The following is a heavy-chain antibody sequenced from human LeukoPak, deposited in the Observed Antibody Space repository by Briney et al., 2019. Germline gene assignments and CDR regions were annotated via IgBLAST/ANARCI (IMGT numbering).Heavy chain of an antibody. V-gene: IGHV4-59*08. CDR2: IYYRGST. J-gene: IGHJ6*02. CDR3: ARTDIVVVPAANARNYYYYGMDV. D-gene: IGHD2-2*01. Sequence: SETLSLTCTVSGDSISSYYWSWIRQPPGKGLEWIGYIYYRGSTNYNPSLKSRVTISVDISKNQFSLKLSSVTAADTAVYYCARTDIVVVPAANARNYYYYGMDVWGQGTTVTVSS. CDR1: GDSISSYY.